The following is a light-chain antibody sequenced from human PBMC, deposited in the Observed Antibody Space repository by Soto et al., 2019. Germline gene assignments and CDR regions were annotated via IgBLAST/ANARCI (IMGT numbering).Light chain of an antibody. V-gene: IGLV2-8*01. Sequence: QSALTQPPSASGSPGQSVTISCTGTSSDVGGYNYVSWYQQHPGKAPKLMIYEVSKRPSGVPDRFSGSKSGNTASLTVSGLQAEDEADYYCSSYAGSTYVFGTGSMVTVL. CDR3: SSYAGSTYV. CDR2: EVS. CDR1: SSDVGGYNY. J-gene: IGLJ1*01.